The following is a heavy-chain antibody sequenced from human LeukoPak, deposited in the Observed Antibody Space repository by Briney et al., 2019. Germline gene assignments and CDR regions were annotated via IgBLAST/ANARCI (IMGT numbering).Heavy chain of an antibody. CDR3: ARGRGPGNYDSSGIGL. CDR1: GYSFTSYW. Sequence: GESLKISCKGSGYSFTSYWIGWVRQMPGKGLEWMGIIYPGDSDTRYSPSFQGQDTISADKSISTAYLQWSSLKASDTAMYYCARGRGPGNYDSSGIGLWGRGTLVTVSS. CDR2: IYPGDSDT. D-gene: IGHD3-22*01. V-gene: IGHV5-51*01. J-gene: IGHJ2*01.